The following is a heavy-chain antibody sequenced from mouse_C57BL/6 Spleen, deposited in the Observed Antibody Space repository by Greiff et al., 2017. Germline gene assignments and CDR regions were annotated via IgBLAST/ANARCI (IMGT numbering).Heavy chain of an antibody. D-gene: IGHD2-5*01. J-gene: IGHJ1*03. Sequence: QSCKASGYTFTSYWMHWVKQRPGQGLEWIGEIDPSDSYTNSNQKFKGKSTLTVDKSSSTAYMQLSSLTSEDSAVYYCARRSYYSNYHWYFDVWGTGTTVTVSS. CDR1: GYTFTSYW. CDR3: ARRSYYSNYHWYFDV. V-gene: IGHV1-69*01. CDR2: IDPSDSYT.